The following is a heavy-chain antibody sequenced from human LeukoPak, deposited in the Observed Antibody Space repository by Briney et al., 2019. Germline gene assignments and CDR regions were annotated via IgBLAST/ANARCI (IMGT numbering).Heavy chain of an antibody. J-gene: IGHJ4*02. V-gene: IGHV3-30*04. Sequence: GGTLRLYCAASGFTFSSYAMHWVRQAPGKGLERVAVISYDGSNKYYADSVKGRFTISRDNSKNTLYLQMNSLRAENTAVYYCARGLGSRSGAGDYWGQGTPVTVSS. CDR3: ARGLGSRSGAGDY. CDR2: ISYDGSNK. D-gene: IGHD6-6*01. CDR1: GFTFSSYA.